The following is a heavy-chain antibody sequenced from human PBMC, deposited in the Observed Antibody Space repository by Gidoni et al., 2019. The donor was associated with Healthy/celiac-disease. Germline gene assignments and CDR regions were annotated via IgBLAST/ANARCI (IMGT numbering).Heavy chain of an antibody. CDR1: GFTFSSYA. V-gene: IGHV3-64*01. CDR3: ARSPHSRIAVVQSAFDI. CDR2: ISSNGGST. Sequence: EVQLVESGGGLVQPGGSLRLSCAASGFTFSSYAMHWVRQAPGKGLEYVSAISSNGGSTYYANSVKGRFTISRDNSKNTLYLQMGSLRAEDMAVYYCARSPHSRIAVVQSAFDIWGQGTMVTVSS. D-gene: IGHD6-19*01. J-gene: IGHJ3*02.